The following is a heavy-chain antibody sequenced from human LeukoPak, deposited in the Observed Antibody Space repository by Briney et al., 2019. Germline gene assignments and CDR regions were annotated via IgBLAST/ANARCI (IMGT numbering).Heavy chain of an antibody. V-gene: IGHV3-66*04. Sequence: GGSLRLSCAASGFTVSSNYMSWARQAPGKGLEWVSVIYSGGSTYYADSVKGRFTISRDNSKNTLYLQMNSLRAEDTAVYYCARLPGIVGATDYRGQGTLVTVSS. CDR3: ARLPGIVGATDY. CDR2: IYSGGST. D-gene: IGHD1-26*01. J-gene: IGHJ4*02. CDR1: GFTVSSNY.